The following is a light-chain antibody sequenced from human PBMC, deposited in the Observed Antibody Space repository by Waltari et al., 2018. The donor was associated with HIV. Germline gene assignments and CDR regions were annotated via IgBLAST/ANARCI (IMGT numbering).Light chain of an antibody. CDR1: QDIRNY. J-gene: IGKJ2*01. V-gene: IGKV1-27*01. Sequence: IQMTQSPSSLSASVGDRVTITCRASQDIRNYLAWYQQKPGKVPKLLIYAASILQSGVPSRFSGSESGTDFTLTISSLQPEDVATYYCQKYNTAPYTFGQGTKLEIK. CDR2: AAS. CDR3: QKYNTAPYT.